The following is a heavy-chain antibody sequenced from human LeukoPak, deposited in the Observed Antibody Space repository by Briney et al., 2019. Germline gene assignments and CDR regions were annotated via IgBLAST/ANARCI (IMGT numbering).Heavy chain of an antibody. D-gene: IGHD3/OR15-3a*01. Sequence: GGSLRLSCAASGFTFSSYAMHWVRQAPGKGLGWVAVISYDGSNKYYADSVKGRFTISRDNSKNTLYLQMNSLRAEDTAVYYCARVARTSDYWGQGTLVTVSS. CDR3: ARVARTSDY. V-gene: IGHV3-30-3*01. J-gene: IGHJ4*02. CDR2: ISYDGSNK. CDR1: GFTFSSYA.